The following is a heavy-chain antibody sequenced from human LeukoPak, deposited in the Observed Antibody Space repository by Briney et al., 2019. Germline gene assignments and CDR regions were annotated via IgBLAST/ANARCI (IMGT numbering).Heavy chain of an antibody. D-gene: IGHD3-22*01. V-gene: IGHV3-21*01. CDR2: ISSSSSYI. Sequence: GGSLRLSCAASGFTFSSYSMNWVRQAPGKGLEWVSSISSSSSYIYYADSVKGRFTISRDNAKNSLYLQMNSLRAEDTAVYYCARGSTMIVVRLDPWGQGTLVTVSS. J-gene: IGHJ5*02. CDR1: GFTFSSYS. CDR3: ARGSTMIVVRLDP.